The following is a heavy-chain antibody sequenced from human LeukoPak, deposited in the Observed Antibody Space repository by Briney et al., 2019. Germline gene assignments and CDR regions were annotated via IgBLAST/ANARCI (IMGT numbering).Heavy chain of an antibody. CDR3: ARDRMVTGYYYYMDV. CDR2: IYYSGST. V-gene: IGHV4-59*01. Sequence: SETLSLTCTVSGGSISSYYWSWIRQPPGKGLEWIGYIYYSGSTNYNPSLESRVTISVDTSKNQFSLKLSSVTAADTAVYYCARDRMVTGYYYYMDVWGKGTTVTVSS. J-gene: IGHJ6*03. D-gene: IGHD4-23*01. CDR1: GGSISSYY.